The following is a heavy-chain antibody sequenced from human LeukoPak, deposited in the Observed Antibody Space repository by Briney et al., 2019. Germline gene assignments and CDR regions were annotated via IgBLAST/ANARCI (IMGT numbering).Heavy chain of an antibody. Sequence: PSETLSLTCTVSGGSISSSSYYWGWIRQPPGKGLEWIGSIYYSGSTYYNPSLKSPVTISVDTSKNQFSLKLSSVTAADTAVYYCAREAHYYDSSGYYWGYYFDYWGQGTLVTVSS. CDR1: GGSISSSSYY. CDR3: AREAHYYDSSGYYWGYYFDY. J-gene: IGHJ4*02. D-gene: IGHD3-22*01. V-gene: IGHV4-39*07. CDR2: IYYSGST.